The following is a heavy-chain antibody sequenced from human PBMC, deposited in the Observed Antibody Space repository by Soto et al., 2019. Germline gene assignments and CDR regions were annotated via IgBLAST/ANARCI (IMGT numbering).Heavy chain of an antibody. J-gene: IGHJ4*02. Sequence: SETLSLTCAVYGGSFSGYYWSWIRQPPGKGLEWIGEINHSGSTNYNPSLKSRVTISVDTSKNQFSLKLSSVTAADTAVYYCAVRYFDWLSKPLDYWGQGTLVTVSS. CDR1: GGSFSGYY. CDR3: AVRYFDWLSKPLDY. D-gene: IGHD3-9*01. V-gene: IGHV4-34*01. CDR2: INHSGST.